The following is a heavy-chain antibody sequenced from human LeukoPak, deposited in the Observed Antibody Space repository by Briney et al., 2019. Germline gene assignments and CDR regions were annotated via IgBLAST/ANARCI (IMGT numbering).Heavy chain of an antibody. CDR1: GFTLSSNS. Sequence: GGSLRLSCTVSGFTLSSNSMSWVRQAPGEGLEWVSFIYSDNTHYSHSVKGRFTISRDNSENTLYLQMNSLRAEDTAVYYCARRAGAHSHPYDYGGQGTLVTVSS. V-gene: IGHV3-53*01. J-gene: IGHJ4*02. D-gene: IGHD4-17*01. CDR3: ARRAGAHSHPYDY. CDR2: IYSDNT.